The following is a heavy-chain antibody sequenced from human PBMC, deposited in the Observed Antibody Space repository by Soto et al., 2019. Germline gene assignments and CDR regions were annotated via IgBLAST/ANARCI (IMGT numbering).Heavy chain of an antibody. CDR3: ARVQAVAGVYYYYGMDV. Sequence: LRLSCAASGFTFSSYSMNWVRQAPGKGLEWVSSISSSSSYIYYADSVKGRFTISRDNAKNSLYLQMNSLRAEDTAVYYCARVQAVAGVYYYYGMDVWGQGTTVTVSS. V-gene: IGHV3-21*01. CDR2: ISSSSSYI. J-gene: IGHJ6*02. CDR1: GFTFSSYS. D-gene: IGHD6-19*01.